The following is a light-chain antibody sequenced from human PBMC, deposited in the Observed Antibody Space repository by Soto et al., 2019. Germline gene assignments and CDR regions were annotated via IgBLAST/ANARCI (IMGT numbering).Light chain of an antibody. J-gene: IGKJ1*01. Sequence: EIVLTQSPGTLSLSPGERATLSCRVSQSVSSSYLAWCQQKPGQAPRLLIYAASSRAPGIPDRFSGGGSGTDFTLTISRLEPEDFAVYYCQQYDKSPWTFGQGTKVEIK. CDR1: QSVSSSY. CDR3: QQYDKSPWT. CDR2: AAS. V-gene: IGKV3-20*01.